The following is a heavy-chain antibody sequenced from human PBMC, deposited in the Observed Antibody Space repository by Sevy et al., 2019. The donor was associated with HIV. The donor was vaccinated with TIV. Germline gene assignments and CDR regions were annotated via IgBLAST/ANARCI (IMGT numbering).Heavy chain of an antibody. Sequence: GGSLRLSCAASGFTFNYHFMNWVRQVPGKGVEWVSYISSASSYINYSDSVKGRFTISRDNAKNLVFLEMNNLRPEDTAVYFCARGDYYGSLYYFDYWGQGTLVTVSS. D-gene: IGHD3-10*01. CDR1: GFTFNYHF. CDR3: ARGDYYGSLYYFDY. V-gene: IGHV3-21*01. J-gene: IGHJ4*02. CDR2: ISSASSYI.